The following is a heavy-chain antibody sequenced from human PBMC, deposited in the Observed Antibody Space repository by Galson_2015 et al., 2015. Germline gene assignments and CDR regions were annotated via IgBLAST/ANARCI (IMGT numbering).Heavy chain of an antibody. Sequence: SLRLSCAASGFTFDDYAMHWVRQAPGKGLEWVSGISWNSGSIGYADSVKGRFTISRDNAKNSLYLQMNSLRAEDTALYYCAKDSRERGYSDAFDIWGQGTMVTVSS. J-gene: IGHJ3*02. D-gene: IGHD1-26*01. CDR2: ISWNSGSI. CDR3: AKDSRERGYSDAFDI. V-gene: IGHV3-9*01. CDR1: GFTFDDYA.